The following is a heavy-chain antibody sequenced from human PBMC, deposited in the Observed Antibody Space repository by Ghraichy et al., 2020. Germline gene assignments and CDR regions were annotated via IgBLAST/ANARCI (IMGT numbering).Heavy chain of an antibody. D-gene: IGHD6-13*01. V-gene: IGHV4-34*01. CDR2: INDGGAT. CDR1: GGSFNGYY. Sequence: SETLSLSCTVYGGSFNGYYWSWIRQPPGKGLEWIGDINDGGATNYNPSLKSRVAISVDTSKNQFSLTLTSVTAAVTAVYYCTRGKGIAIWGQGTMVTVSS. J-gene: IGHJ3*02. CDR3: TRGKGIAI.